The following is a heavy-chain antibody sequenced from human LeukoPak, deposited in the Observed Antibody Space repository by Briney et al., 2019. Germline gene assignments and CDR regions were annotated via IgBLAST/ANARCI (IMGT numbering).Heavy chain of an antibody. Sequence: PGGSLRLSCVASGFTFSNYYMTWVRQAPGKGLEWVANIKEDGSEKDYVDSVKGRFTISRDNAKNSLYLQMNSLRAEDTALYSCARGWQWLHSPWGQGTLVTVSS. CDR3: ARGWQWLHSP. V-gene: IGHV3-7*01. CDR2: IKEDGSEK. J-gene: IGHJ5*02. CDR1: GFTFSNYY. D-gene: IGHD6-19*01.